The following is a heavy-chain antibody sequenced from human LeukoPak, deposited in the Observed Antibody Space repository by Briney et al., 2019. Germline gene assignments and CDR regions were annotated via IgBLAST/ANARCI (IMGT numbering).Heavy chain of an antibody. J-gene: IGHJ1*01. D-gene: IGHD2-21*02. CDR1: GFSISNYW. CDR2: INQGGNEK. Sequence: GGSLRLSCAASGFSISNYWMNWVRQAPGKGLEWVANINQGGNEKYYVNSVKGRFTISRDNAKNSVYLQMNSLRVEDTAVYYCTSWGDTTAEYFQRWGQGTLVTVSS. V-gene: IGHV3-7*01. CDR3: TSWGDTTAEYFQR.